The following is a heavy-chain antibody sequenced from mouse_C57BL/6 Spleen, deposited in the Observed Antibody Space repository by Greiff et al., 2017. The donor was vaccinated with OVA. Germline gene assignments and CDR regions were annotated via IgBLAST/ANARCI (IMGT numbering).Heavy chain of an antibody. Sequence: ESGAELVKPGASVTISCKASGYAFSSYWMNWVKQRPGKGLEWIGQIYPGDGDTTYNGKLKFKATLTAYNSSSTSYMQLSSLTSEDSSVYFCAGYRDGYAMDYWGQGTSVTVSS. CDR1: GYAFSSYW. CDR2: IYPGDGDT. J-gene: IGHJ4*01. CDR3: AGYRDGYAMDY. V-gene: IGHV1-80*01.